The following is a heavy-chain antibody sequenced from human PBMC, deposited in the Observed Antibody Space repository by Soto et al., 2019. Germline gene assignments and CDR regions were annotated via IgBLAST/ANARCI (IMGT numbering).Heavy chain of an antibody. CDR1: GYTFTNYG. J-gene: IGHJ4*02. Sequence: QVQLVQSGAEVREPGASVKVSCKASGYTFTNYGVSWVRQAPGQGLEWMGWIGGYKGNTNYAQKLPGRVTLTTDTSKSTAYMELRSLRSDDTAVYYCAPHTLDTGMPSGYWGQGTLVTVSS. V-gene: IGHV1-18*01. CDR3: APHTLDTGMPSGY. CDR2: IGGYKGNT. D-gene: IGHD5-18*01.